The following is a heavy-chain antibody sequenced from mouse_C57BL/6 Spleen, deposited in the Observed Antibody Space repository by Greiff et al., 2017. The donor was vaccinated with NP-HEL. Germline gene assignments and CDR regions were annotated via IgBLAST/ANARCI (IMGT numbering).Heavy chain of an antibody. CDR1: GYAFSSSW. Sequence: LVESGAELVKPGASVKISCKASGYAFSSSWMNWVKQRPGTGLEWIGQIYPGDGDTNYNGKFKGKATLTADKSSSTAYMQLSSLTSDDSAVYFCARSRVAPYFDYWGQGTTLTVSS. CDR2: IYPGDGDT. CDR3: ARSRVAPYFDY. V-gene: IGHV1-80*01. J-gene: IGHJ2*01. D-gene: IGHD1-3*01.